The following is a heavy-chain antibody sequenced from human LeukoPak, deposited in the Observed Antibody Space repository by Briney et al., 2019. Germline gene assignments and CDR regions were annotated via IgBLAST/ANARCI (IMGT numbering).Heavy chain of an antibody. CDR3: ARGHSSGWYDIDL. Sequence: GGSLRLSCAGSGFTFSSYWMHWVRQAPGKGLVWVSTINGDGTETTYADSVKGRFTISRDNAKHTLYLQMDSLRAEDTALYYCARGHSSGWYDIDLWAQGTMLTVSS. CDR2: INGDGTET. D-gene: IGHD6-19*01. V-gene: IGHV3-74*01. J-gene: IGHJ3*01. CDR1: GFTFSSYW.